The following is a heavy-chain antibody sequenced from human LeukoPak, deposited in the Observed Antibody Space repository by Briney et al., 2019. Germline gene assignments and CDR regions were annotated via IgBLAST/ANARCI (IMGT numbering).Heavy chain of an antibody. D-gene: IGHD4-17*01. CDR3: ARGQSYGDSPLDFDY. CDR1: GGSISSGGYS. CDR2: IYHSGST. Sequence: SETLSLTCTVSGGSISSGGYSWSWIRQPPGKGLEWIGYIYHSGSTYYNPSLKSRVTISVDRSKNQFSLKLSSVTAADTAVYYCARGQSYGDSPLDFDYWGQGTPVTVSS. J-gene: IGHJ4*02. V-gene: IGHV4-30-2*01.